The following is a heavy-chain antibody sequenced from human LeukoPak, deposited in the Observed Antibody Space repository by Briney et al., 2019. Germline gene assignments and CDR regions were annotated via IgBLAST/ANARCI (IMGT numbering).Heavy chain of an antibody. V-gene: IGHV3-30-3*01. CDR1: GFTFSSYA. D-gene: IGHD1-14*01. CDR3: ARTNRLRGGPRWFDP. J-gene: IGHJ5*02. CDR2: ISYDGSNK. Sequence: QPGGSLRLSCAASGFTFSSYAMHWVRQAPGKGLEWVAVISYDGSNKYYADSVKGRFTISRDNSKNTLYLQMNSPRAEDTAVYYCARTNRLRGGPRWFDPWGQGTLVTVSS.